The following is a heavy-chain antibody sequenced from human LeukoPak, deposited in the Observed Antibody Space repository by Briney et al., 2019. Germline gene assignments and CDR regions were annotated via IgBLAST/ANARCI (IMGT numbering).Heavy chain of an antibody. J-gene: IGHJ5*02. D-gene: IGHD2-15*01. CDR1: GYTFTSYG. CDR3: AREGYCSGGSCRHNWFDP. V-gene: IGHV1-18*04. CDR2: ISAYNGNT. Sequence: ASVKVSCKASGYTFTSYGISWVRQAPGQGLEWMGWISAYNGNTNYAQKLQGRVTMTTDTSTSTAYMELRSLRSDDTAVYYCAREGYCSGGSCRHNWFDPWGKGTLVTVSS.